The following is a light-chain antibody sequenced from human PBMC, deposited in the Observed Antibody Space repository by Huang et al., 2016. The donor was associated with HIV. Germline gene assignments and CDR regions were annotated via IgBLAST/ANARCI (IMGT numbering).Light chain of an antibody. CDR2: WAC. CDR3: QQYYNTPQT. J-gene: IGKJ1*01. Sequence: DIVMTQSPDSLAVSLGERATINCKSSQSVLYSSNNKNYLAWYQQKPGQPPKLLIYWACTRESGVPDRFSGSGSGTHFTLTISSLQAEDVAVYYCQQYYNTPQTFGQGTKVEIK. V-gene: IGKV4-1*01. CDR1: QSVLYSSNNKNY.